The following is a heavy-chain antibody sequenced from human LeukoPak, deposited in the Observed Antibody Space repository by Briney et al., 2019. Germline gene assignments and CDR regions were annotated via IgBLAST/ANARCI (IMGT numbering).Heavy chain of an antibody. D-gene: IGHD2-15*01. Sequence: SETLSLTCTVSGGSISSGSYYWSWIRQPAGKGLEWIGRIYTSGSTNYNPSLKSRVTISVDTSKNQFSLKLSSVTAADTAVYYCARGGGSYNWFDPWGQGTLVTVSS. J-gene: IGHJ5*02. CDR1: GGSISSGSYY. CDR2: IYTSGST. CDR3: ARGGGSYNWFDP. V-gene: IGHV4-61*02.